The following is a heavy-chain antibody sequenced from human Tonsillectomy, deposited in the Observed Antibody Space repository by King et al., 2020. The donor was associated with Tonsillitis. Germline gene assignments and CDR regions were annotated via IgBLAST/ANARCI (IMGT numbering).Heavy chain of an antibody. D-gene: IGHD5-24*01. CDR2: ISSSSSYI. Sequence: VQLVESGGGLVKPGGSLGLSCAASGFTFSSYSMNWVRQAPGKGLEWVSSISSSSSYIYYADSLKGRFTISRDNAKNSLYLQMNSLRAEDTAVYYCARGGDGYPFDYWGQGTLVTVSS. J-gene: IGHJ4*02. CDR3: ARGGDGYPFDY. V-gene: IGHV3-21*01. CDR1: GFTFSSYS.